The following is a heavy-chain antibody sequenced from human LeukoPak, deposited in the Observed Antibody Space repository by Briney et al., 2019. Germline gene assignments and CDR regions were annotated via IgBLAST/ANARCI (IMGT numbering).Heavy chain of an antibody. CDR1: GFTFSDYY. J-gene: IGHJ4*02. Sequence: PGGSLRLSCTASGFTFSDYYMPWIRQAPGKGLEWISYMSSSGDTIYYADSVKGRFTISRDNAKNSLYLQMNSLRAEDTAVYYCARHVVAVGFDYWGQGTLVTVSS. D-gene: IGHD3-22*01. CDR3: ARHVVAVGFDY. CDR2: MSSSGDTI. V-gene: IGHV3-11*04.